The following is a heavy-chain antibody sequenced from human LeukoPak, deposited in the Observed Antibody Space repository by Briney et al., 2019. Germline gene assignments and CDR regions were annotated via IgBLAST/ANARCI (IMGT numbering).Heavy chain of an antibody. V-gene: IGHV4-34*01. CDR3: ARGYTVQPYGSGTYLDS. CDR2: INPSGPT. J-gene: IGHJ4*03. D-gene: IGHD3-10*01. Sequence: SETLSLTCDVYGGFFSDYYWTWIRQPPGRGLEWIGEINPSGPTNYNPSLKSRITISLDTSKNHFSLKLSSVTAADTAVYYCARGYTVQPYGSGTYLDSWGHGTLVIVSS. CDR1: GGFFSDYY.